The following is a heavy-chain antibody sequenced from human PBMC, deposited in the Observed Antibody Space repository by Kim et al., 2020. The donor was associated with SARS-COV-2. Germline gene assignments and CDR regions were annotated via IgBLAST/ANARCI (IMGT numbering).Heavy chain of an antibody. J-gene: IGHJ4*02. Sequence: GGSLRLSCAASGFTFSDYYMSWIRQAPGKGLEWVSYISSSGSTIYYADSVKGRFTISRDNAKNSLYLQMNSLRAEDTAVYYCARVSVVGCLDCIYSSPLDYWGQGTLVTVSS. V-gene: IGHV3-11*01. CDR2: ISSSGSTI. D-gene: IGHD6-19*01. CDR1: GFTFSDYY. CDR3: ARVSVVGCLDCIYSSPLDY.